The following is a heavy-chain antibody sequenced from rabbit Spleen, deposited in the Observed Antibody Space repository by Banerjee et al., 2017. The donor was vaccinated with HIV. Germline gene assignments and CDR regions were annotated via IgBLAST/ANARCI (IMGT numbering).Heavy chain of an antibody. Sequence: QEQLEESGGDLVQPGGSLTLSCKASGVSFSGDSYMCWVRQAPGKGLEWIACINAATAKPVYVTWAKGRFTISRTSSTTVTLRMTSLTAADTATYFCARDLVGVIGWNFYLWGPGTLVTVS. J-gene: IGHJ4*01. V-gene: IGHV1S45*01. CDR3: ARDLVGVIGWNFYL. D-gene: IGHD1-1*01. CDR1: GVSFSGDSY. CDR2: INAATAKP.